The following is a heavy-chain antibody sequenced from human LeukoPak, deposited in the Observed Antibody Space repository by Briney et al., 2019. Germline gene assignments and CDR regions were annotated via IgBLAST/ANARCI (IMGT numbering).Heavy chain of an antibody. CDR2: IYHSGST. CDR3: ARGLNLGGYFDY. D-gene: IGHD2-15*01. J-gene: IGHJ4*02. V-gene: IGHV4-59*12. CDR1: GGSISTYY. Sequence: SETLSLTCTLSGGSISTYYWSWIRQPPGKGLEWIGYIYHSGSTNYNPSLKSRVTISVDTSKNQFSLKLSSVTAADTAVYYCARGLNLGGYFDYWGQGTLVTVSS.